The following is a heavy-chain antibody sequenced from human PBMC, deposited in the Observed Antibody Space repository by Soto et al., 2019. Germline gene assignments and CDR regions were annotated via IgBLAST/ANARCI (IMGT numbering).Heavy chain of an antibody. CDR2: IYHSGNT. CDR1: GGTISVGGNY. CDR3: AREFGGYKNYYYYAVDV. V-gene: IGHV4-31*03. D-gene: IGHD2-15*01. Sequence: QVQLEESGPGLVKPSETLYLTCTVSGGTISVGGNYWTWIRQHPGKGLEWIGNIYHSGNTHYNPSLKSRLTISLVTSKNQFSLRLNSVTAADTAVYYCAREFGGYKNYYYYAVDVWGQGTAVTVS. J-gene: IGHJ6*02.